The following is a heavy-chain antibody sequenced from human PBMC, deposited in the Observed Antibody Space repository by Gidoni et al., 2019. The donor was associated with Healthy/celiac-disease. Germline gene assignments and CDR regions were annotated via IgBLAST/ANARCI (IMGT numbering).Heavy chain of an antibody. D-gene: IGHD6-13*01. CDR1: GFTFGSYS. Sequence: EVQLVESGGGLVKPGGSLRLSCAASGFTFGSYSMNWVRQAPGKGLEWVSSISSSSSYIYYADSVKGRFTISRDNAKNSLYLQMNSLRAEDTAVYYCARMMAAAGIATIDYWGQGTLVTVSS. CDR2: ISSSSSYI. V-gene: IGHV3-21*01. CDR3: ARMMAAAGIATIDY. J-gene: IGHJ4*02.